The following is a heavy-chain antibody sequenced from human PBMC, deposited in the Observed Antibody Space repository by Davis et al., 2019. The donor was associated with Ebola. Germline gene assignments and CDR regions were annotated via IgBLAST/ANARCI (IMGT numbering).Heavy chain of an antibody. J-gene: IGHJ6*02. D-gene: IGHD2-8*01. CDR1: GFTVSSNY. CDR3: ARRRDCSNGVCYGMDV. V-gene: IGHV3-21*06. CDR2: IGTRSVYI. Sequence: GESLKISCAASGFTVSSNYMSWVRQAPGKGLEWVSSIGTRSVYIYYADSVKGRFTISRDNAKNSLYLQMDSLRVEDTAIYYCARRRDCSNGVCYGMDVWGQGTAVTASS.